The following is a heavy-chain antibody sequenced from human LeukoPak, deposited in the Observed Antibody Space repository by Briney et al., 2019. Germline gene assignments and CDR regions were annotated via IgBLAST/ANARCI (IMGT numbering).Heavy chain of an antibody. J-gene: IGHJ5*02. Sequence: SETLSLTCTVSGGSISSYYWSWIRQPPGKGLEWIGYIYHSGSTYYNPSLKSRVTISVDRSKNQFSLKLSSVTAADTAVYYCARTVTTYSSSWYWFDPWGQGTLVTVSS. CDR2: IYHSGST. V-gene: IGHV4-59*12. CDR1: GGSISSYY. CDR3: ARTVTTYSSSWYWFDP. D-gene: IGHD6-13*01.